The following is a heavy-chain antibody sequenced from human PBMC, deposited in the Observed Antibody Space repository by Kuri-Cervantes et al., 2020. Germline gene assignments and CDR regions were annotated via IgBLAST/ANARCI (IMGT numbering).Heavy chain of an antibody. J-gene: IGHJ5*02. CDR1: GGSISSGGYS. V-gene: IGHV4-61*02. Sequence: SQTLSLTCAVSGGSISSGGYSWSWIRQPAGKGLEWIGRIYTSGSTNYNPSLKSRVTISVDTSKNQFSLKLSSVTAADTAVYYCAREPPPSYYYDISPLDPWGQGTLVTVSS. CDR3: AREPPPSYYYDISPLDP. CDR2: IYTSGST. D-gene: IGHD3-22*01.